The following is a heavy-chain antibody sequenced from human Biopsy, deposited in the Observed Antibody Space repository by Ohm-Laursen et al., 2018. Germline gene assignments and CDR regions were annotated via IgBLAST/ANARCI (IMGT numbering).Heavy chain of an antibody. D-gene: IGHD3-22*01. Sequence: SLRLSCAASGFTFDDYALHWVRQAPGKGLEWVSGISWNSGNIGYADSVKGRFTISRDDAKNSVYLQMNSLRAEDTAFYYCAKDLASGSGYYWYFDFWGRGTLVTVSS. CDR1: GFTFDDYA. CDR3: AKDLASGSGYYWYFDF. V-gene: IGHV3-9*01. J-gene: IGHJ2*01. CDR2: ISWNSGNI.